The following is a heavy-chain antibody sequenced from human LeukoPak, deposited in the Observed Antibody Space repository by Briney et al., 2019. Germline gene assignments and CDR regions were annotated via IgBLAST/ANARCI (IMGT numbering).Heavy chain of an antibody. Sequence: AGGSLRLSCAASGFTFSSYAMSWVRQAPGKGLEWVSAISGSGGSTYYADSVKGRFTISRDNSKNTLYLQMNSLRAEDTAVYYCAGITIFGVTDGPFDYWGQGTLVTVSS. V-gene: IGHV3-23*01. D-gene: IGHD3-3*01. CDR2: ISGSGGST. J-gene: IGHJ4*02. CDR1: GFTFSSYA. CDR3: AGITIFGVTDGPFDY.